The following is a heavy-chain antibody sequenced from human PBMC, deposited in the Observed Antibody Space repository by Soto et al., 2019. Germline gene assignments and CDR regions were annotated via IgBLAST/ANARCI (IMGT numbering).Heavy chain of an antibody. CDR1: GFTFSSYA. CDR3: ARVGMGYYDFWSGSYGMDV. J-gene: IGHJ6*02. Sequence: GGSLRLSCAASGFTFSSYAMHWFRQAPGKGLEWVAVISYDGSNKYYADSVKGRFTISRDNSKNTLYLQMNSLRAEDTAVYYCARVGMGYYDFWSGSYGMDVWGQGTTVTVSS. CDR2: ISYDGSNK. D-gene: IGHD3-3*01. V-gene: IGHV3-30-3*01.